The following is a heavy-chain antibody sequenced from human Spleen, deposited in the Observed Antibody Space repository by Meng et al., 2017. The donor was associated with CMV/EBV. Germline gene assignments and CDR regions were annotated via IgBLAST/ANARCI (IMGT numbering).Heavy chain of an antibody. CDR2: ISSGSHYI. CDR3: ARKQTPSITGTTCGFDI. D-gene: IGHD1-7*01. Sequence: GESLKISCEGFGFNFNSYTMDWVRQAPGRGLEWVSAISSGSHYIYYADSVKGRFTISRDNAKNSLYLQMNSLRAEDTAVYYCARKQTPSITGTTCGFDIWGQGTMVTVSS. V-gene: IGHV3-21*01. CDR1: GFNFNSYT. J-gene: IGHJ3*02.